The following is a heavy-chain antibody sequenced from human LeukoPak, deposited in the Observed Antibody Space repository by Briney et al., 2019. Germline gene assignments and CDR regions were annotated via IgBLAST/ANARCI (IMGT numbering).Heavy chain of an antibody. CDR2: IYYSGST. V-gene: IGHV4-39*02. CDR1: GGSLSSSSFY. J-gene: IGHJ5*02. CDR3: ARDISVVGATGWFDP. Sequence: PSETLSLTCTVSGGSLSSSSFYWGWVRPPPGKGLEWVGGIYYSGSTYYNPSLKSRVTISVDTSKNQFSLKLSSVTAADTAVYYCARDISVVGATGWFDPWGQGTLVTVSS. D-gene: IGHD1-26*01.